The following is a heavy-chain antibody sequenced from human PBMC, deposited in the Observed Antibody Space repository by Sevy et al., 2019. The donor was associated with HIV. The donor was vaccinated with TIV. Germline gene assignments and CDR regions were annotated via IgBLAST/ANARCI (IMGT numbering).Heavy chain of an antibody. CDR1: GFTFTNSA. CDR3: AAAEEAGSACYI. J-gene: IGHJ3*02. Sequence: ASVKVSCKASGFTFTNSAMQWVRQARGQRLEWIGWNVVGSGNTKNAQMFQERVTITRHMSTSTVYIELVSLRSEDTAVYYWAAAEEAGSACYIWGQGTMVTVSS. CDR2: NVVGSGNT. V-gene: IGHV1-58*02.